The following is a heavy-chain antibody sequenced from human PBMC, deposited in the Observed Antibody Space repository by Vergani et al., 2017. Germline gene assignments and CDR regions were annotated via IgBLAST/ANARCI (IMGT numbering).Heavy chain of an antibody. J-gene: IGHJ6*03. V-gene: IGHV1-69*06. CDR2: IIPIFGTA. CDR1: GGTFSSYA. D-gene: IGHD3-10*01. CDR3: ARVPNDGWIRGHYYYYYMDV. Sequence: QVQLVQSGAEVKKPGSSVKVSCKASGGTFSSYAISWVRQAPGQGLEWMGGIIPIFGTANYAQKFQGRVTITADKSTSTAYMELSSLRAEDTAVYYCARVPNDGWIRGHYYYYYMDVWGKGTTVTVSS.